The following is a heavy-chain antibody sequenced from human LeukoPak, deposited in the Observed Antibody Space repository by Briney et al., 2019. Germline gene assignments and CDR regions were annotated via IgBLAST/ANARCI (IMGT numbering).Heavy chain of an antibody. Sequence: GGSLRLSCAASGFTFDDYAMHWVRQAPGKGLEWVSGISWNSGSIGYADSVRGRFTISRDNAKNSLYLQMNSLRAEDTALYYCAKDSAPYYYDSSGASFFAFDIWGQGTMVTVSS. J-gene: IGHJ3*02. CDR3: AKDSAPYYYDSSGASFFAFDI. V-gene: IGHV3-9*01. CDR2: ISWNSGSI. CDR1: GFTFDDYA. D-gene: IGHD3-22*01.